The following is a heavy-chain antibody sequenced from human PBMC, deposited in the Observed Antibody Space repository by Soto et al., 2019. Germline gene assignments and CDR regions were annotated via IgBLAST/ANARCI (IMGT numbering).Heavy chain of an antibody. D-gene: IGHD1-20*01. CDR1: GYTLTELS. CDR3: ATERWVTGTHYYYYYYGMDV. V-gene: IGHV1-24*01. CDR2: FDPEDGET. Sequence: ASVKVSCKVSGYTLTELSMHWVRQAPGKGLEWMGGFDPEDGETIYAQKFQGRVTMTEDTSTDTAYMELSSLRSEDTAVYYCATERWVTGTHYYYYYYGMDVWGQGTTVTVSS. J-gene: IGHJ6*02.